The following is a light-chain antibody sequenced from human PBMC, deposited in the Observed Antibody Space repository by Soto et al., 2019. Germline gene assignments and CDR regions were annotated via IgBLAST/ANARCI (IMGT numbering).Light chain of an antibody. V-gene: IGKV3-15*01. CDR2: GAS. J-gene: IGKJ1*01. Sequence: EIVMTQSPATLSVSPGERATLSCRASQSVSSNLAWYQQKPGQAPRLLIYGASTRATGIPARFSGSGSGTEFTLTISSLQSEDFAVYYCQQYAGSPRTLGQGTKVDIK. CDR1: QSVSSN. CDR3: QQYAGSPRT.